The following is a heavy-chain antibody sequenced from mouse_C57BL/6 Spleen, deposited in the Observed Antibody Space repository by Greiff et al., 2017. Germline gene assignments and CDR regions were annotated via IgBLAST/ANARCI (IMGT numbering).Heavy chain of an antibody. J-gene: IGHJ2*01. V-gene: IGHV1-15*01. CDR1: GYTFTDYE. CDR3: ALRRGYY. CDR2: IDPETGGT. D-gene: IGHD1-1*01. Sequence: QVHVQQSGAELVRPGASVTLSCKASGYTFTDYEMHWVKQTPVHGLEWIGAIDPETGGTAYNQKFKGKAILTADKSSSTAYMELRSLTSEDSAVYSCALRRGYYWDQGTTLTVSS.